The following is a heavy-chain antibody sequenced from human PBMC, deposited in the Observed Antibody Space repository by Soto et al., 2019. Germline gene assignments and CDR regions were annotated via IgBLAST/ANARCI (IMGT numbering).Heavy chain of an antibody. D-gene: IGHD4-17*01. CDR3: ARDPYGDYDPPSGMDV. CDR2: INHSGST. V-gene: IGHV4-34*01. Sequence: SETLSLTCAVYGGSFSGYYWSWIRQPPGKGLEWIGEINHSGSTNYNPSLKSRVTISVDTSKNQFSLKLSSVTAADTAVYYCARDPYGDYDPPSGMDVWGQGTTVTVSS. CDR1: GGSFSGYY. J-gene: IGHJ6*02.